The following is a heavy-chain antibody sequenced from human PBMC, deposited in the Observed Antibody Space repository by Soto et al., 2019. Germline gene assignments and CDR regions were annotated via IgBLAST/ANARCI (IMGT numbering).Heavy chain of an antibody. CDR3: ARDMVRGMDV. V-gene: IGHV3-66*01. Sequence: GGSLRLSCAASGFTFSSYAMSRVRQAPGKGLEWVSVIYSGGSTYYADSVKGRFTISRDNSKNTLYLQMNSLRAEDTAVYYCARDMVRGMDVWGQGTTVTVSS. CDR1: GFTFSSYA. J-gene: IGHJ6*02. D-gene: IGHD3-10*01. CDR2: IYSGGST.